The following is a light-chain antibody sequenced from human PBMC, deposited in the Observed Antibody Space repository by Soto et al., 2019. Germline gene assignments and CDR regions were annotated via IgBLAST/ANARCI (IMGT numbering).Light chain of an antibody. CDR1: RDIGSD. CDR2: AAS. CDR3: LQDHDDSWT. J-gene: IGKJ1*01. V-gene: IGKV1-6*01. Sequence: QMTQSPSSLPGSVGHRLTLTCRASRDIGSDLSWYQQKQGKAPTLLIYAASNLQSGVPSRFRGSISGTEGTITVSSLKTEDGSTYYCLQDHDDSWTFGQGTKVDIK.